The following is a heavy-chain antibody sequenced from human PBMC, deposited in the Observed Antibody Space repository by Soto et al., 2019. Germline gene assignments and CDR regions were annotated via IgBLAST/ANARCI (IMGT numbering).Heavy chain of an antibody. J-gene: IGHJ5*02. CDR3: ARWESRSGYYRDPSRGLHTPNWFDP. CDR1: GGSISSGGYY. Sequence: SETLSLPCTVSGGSISSGGYYWSWIRQHPGKGLEWIGYIYYSWSTYYNPSLKSRVTISVDTSKNQFSLKLSSVTAADTAVYYCARWESRSGYYRDPSRGLHTPNWFDPWGQGTLVAVSS. D-gene: IGHD3-3*01. V-gene: IGHV4-31*03. CDR2: IYYSWST.